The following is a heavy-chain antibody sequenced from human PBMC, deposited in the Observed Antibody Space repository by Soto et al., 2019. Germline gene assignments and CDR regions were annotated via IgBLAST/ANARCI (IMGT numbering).Heavy chain of an antibody. CDR2: ISYDGSNK. Sequence: GGSLRLSCAASGFTFSSYAMHWVRQAPGKGLEWVAVISYDGSNKYYADSVKGRFTISRDNSKNTLYLQMNSLRAEDTAVYYCARSMIVVAYDAFDIWGQGTMVTVSS. D-gene: IGHD3-22*01. CDR3: ARSMIVVAYDAFDI. CDR1: GFTFSSYA. J-gene: IGHJ3*02. V-gene: IGHV3-30-3*01.